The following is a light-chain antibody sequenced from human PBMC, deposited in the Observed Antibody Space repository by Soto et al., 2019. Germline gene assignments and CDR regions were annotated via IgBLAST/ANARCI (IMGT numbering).Light chain of an antibody. V-gene: IGKV3-15*01. CDR1: QSVSSN. CDR3: HKYNDWPPWT. CDR2: GAS. J-gene: IGKJ1*01. Sequence: EMVMTQSPATLSVSPGERATLSCRASQSVSSNLAWYQQKPGQAPRLLIYGASTRATGIPARFSGSGSETEFTLTIRSLQSEDVAVYYCHKYNDWPPWTFGQGTKVEIK.